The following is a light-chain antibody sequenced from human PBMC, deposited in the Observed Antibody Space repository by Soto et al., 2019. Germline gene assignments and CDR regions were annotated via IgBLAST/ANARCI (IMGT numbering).Light chain of an antibody. V-gene: IGKV1-5*03. J-gene: IGKJ1*01. CDR3: QHYNSYSEA. CDR2: KAS. CDR1: QTISSW. Sequence: IHITQSPSAMSASVGNRVKISWRASQTISSWLAWYQQKPGKAPKLLIYKASTLKSGVPSRCSGSGSGTEFTLTISSLQPDDFATYYCQHYNSYSEAFGQGTKVDIK.